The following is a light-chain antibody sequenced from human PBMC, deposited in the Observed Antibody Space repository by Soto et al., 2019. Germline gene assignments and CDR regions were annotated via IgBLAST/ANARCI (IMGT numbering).Light chain of an antibody. J-gene: IGKJ2*01. CDR1: QDIANY. CDR2: DAS. CDR3: QQSDKLPYT. Sequence: DIQMTQSPSSLSASVGDRVTITCQASQDIANYLNWYQQKPGRAPKLLIYDASNLETGVPSRFRGSRAGTYWTFTISSLQPEEIATDYCQQSDKLPYTVGQGTKLEIK. V-gene: IGKV1-33*01.